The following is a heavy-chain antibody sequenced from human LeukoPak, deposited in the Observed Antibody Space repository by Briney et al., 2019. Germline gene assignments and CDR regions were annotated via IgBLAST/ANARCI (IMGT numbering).Heavy chain of an antibody. D-gene: IGHD1-26*01. J-gene: IGHJ4*02. CDR2: ISGSGGST. Sequence: GGSLRLSCAASGFTFSSYAMSWARQAPGEGLEWGSAISGSGGSTYYGDSVKGRFTISRDNSKNTLYLQMNSLRADDTAVYYCAKGEVLRGAGDYWGQGTLVTVSS. CDR1: GFTFSSYA. CDR3: AKGEVLRGAGDY. V-gene: IGHV3-23*01.